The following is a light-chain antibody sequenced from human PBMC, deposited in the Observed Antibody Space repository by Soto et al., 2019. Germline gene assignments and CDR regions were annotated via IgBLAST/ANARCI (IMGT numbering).Light chain of an antibody. CDR1: QNVGYNF. Sequence: EIVLTQSPGTLSLSPGERATLSCRASQNVGYNFLAWYQQKPGQAPRLLIYGASSRATGIPDRFSGSGSGADFTLTISRLGPEYFAVYYCQQYGSSTGVFTFGPGTRVDIK. J-gene: IGKJ3*01. V-gene: IGKV3-20*01. CDR3: QQYGSSTGVFT. CDR2: GAS.